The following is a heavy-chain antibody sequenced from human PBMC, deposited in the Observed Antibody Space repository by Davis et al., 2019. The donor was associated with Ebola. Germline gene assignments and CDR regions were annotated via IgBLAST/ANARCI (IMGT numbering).Heavy chain of an antibody. V-gene: IGHV1-3*01. CDR3: AMTGYSSTKFPDF. CDR2: ISFDYGYT. CDR1: GYTFSNSR. D-gene: IGHD2-21*01. Sequence: ASVKVSCRASGYTFSNSRFHWVRQAPGQRLESMGWISFDYGYTGYSQNFQGRVTITRDTSTDTTYMELSSLTSDDTAVYYCAMTGYSSTKFPDFWGQGTRVTVSS. J-gene: IGHJ4*02.